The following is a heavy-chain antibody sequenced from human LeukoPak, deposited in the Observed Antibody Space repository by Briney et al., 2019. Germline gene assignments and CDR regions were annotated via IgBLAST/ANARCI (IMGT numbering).Heavy chain of an antibody. D-gene: IGHD1-14*01. CDR2: IRYDGSNK. CDR3: ARDPNPIEGANFHS. J-gene: IGHJ4*02. CDR1: GFTFSSYG. V-gene: IGHV3-30*02. Sequence: SGGSLRLSCAASGFTFSSYGMHWVRQAPGKGLEWVAFIRYDGSNKYFADSVKGRFTISRDNAENSLYLQMSSLRADDTAVYYCARDPNPIEGANFHSWGQGTLVTVSS.